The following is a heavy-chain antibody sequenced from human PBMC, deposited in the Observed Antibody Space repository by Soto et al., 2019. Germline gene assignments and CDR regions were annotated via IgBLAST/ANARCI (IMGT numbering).Heavy chain of an antibody. CDR1: GFTFTDYA. D-gene: IGHD2-21*02. CDR2: INGRGGGT. CDR3: TKNPRPICGGDCYAEY. V-gene: IGHV3-23*01. J-gene: IGHJ4*02. Sequence: GVLRLSCAASGFTFTDYALTWVRQTPRKGLEWVSSINGRGGGTYYADSVKGRFTISRDNSKNLVFPQMNSLGVEDAAIYYCTKNPRPICGGDCYAEYWGQGTLVTVSS.